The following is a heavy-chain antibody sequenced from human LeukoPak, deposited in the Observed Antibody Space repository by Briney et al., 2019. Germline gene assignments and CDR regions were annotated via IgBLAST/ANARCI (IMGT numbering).Heavy chain of an antibody. D-gene: IGHD3-10*01. CDR2: IYTSGST. Sequence: SETLSLTCTVSGGSISSGSYYWSWIRQPAGKGLEWIGRIYTSGSTNYNPSLKSRVTISVDTSKTQFSLKLSSVTAADTAVYYCARDSVWFGENYYYYSMDVWGKGTTVTISS. J-gene: IGHJ6*03. CDR3: ARDSVWFGENYYYYSMDV. CDR1: GGSISSGSYY. V-gene: IGHV4-61*02.